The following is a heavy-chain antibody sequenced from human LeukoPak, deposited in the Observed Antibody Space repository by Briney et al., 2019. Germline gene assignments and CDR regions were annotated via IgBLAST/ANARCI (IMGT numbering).Heavy chain of an antibody. CDR3: ARSLGSHNYQPHCFDY. D-gene: IGHD5-24*01. CDR1: GYSFTSYW. V-gene: IGHV5-51*01. J-gene: IGHJ4*02. CDR2: IYPGDSDT. Sequence: AGESLKISCKGSGYSFTSYWIGWVRQMPGKGLEWMGIIYPGDSDTRYSPSFQGQVTISADKSISTAYLQWSSLKASDTAMYYCARSLGSHNYQPHCFDYWGQGTLVTVSS.